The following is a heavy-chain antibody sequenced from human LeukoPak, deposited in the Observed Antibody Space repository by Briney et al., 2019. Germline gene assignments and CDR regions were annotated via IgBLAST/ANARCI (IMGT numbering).Heavy chain of an antibody. J-gene: IGHJ4*02. CDR3: ARDPSGSDFDY. D-gene: IGHD5-12*01. CDR1: GFTFSNYW. Sequence: TGGSLRLSCAASGFTFSNYWMSWVRQAPGKGLEWVANIKQDESEKFYVDSVKGRLTISRDDAKNSLYLQMNSLRTEDTAVYYCARDPSGSDFDYWGQGTLVTVSS. V-gene: IGHV3-7*01. CDR2: IKQDESEK.